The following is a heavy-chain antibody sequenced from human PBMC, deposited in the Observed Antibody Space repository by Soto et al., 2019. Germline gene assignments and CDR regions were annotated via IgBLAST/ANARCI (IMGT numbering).Heavy chain of an antibody. V-gene: IGHV3-73*01. CDR2: IRSKANSYAT. CDR3: TRLRTGSAHGDYYYGMDV. D-gene: IGHD6-19*01. Sequence: GGSLRLSCAASGFTFSGSAMHWVRQASGKGLEWVGRIRSKANSYATAYAASVKGRFTISRDDSKNTAYLQMNSLKTEDTAVYCCTRLRTGSAHGDYYYGMDVWGQGTTVTVSS. J-gene: IGHJ6*02. CDR1: GFTFSGSA.